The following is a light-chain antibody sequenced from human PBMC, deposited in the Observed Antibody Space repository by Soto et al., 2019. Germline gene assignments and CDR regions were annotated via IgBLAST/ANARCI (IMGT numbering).Light chain of an antibody. J-gene: IGKJ1*01. CDR2: KAS. CDR3: QQYHGAWT. V-gene: IGKV1-5*03. Sequence: DFQMTQFPSTLSASVGDRVTITCRASQSVSDWLAWYQQQAGKAPKLLIFKASSLQSGVPSRFSGSGSGTEFTLTISSLQPDDSGTYYCQQYHGAWTFGQGTKVELK. CDR1: QSVSDW.